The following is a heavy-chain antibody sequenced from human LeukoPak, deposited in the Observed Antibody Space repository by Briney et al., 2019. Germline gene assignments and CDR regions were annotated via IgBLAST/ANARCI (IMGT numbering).Heavy chain of an antibody. V-gene: IGHV1-2*02. CDR3: AKFWDFGDYAIDY. CDR1: GYTFTGYY. Sequence: ASVKVSCKASGYTFTGYYMHWVRQAPGQGLEWMGWINPNSGGTNYAQKFQGRVTMTRDTSISTAYMELSRLRSDDTAVYYCAKFWDFGDYAIDYWGQGTLVTVSS. CDR2: INPNSGGT. J-gene: IGHJ4*02. D-gene: IGHD4-17*01.